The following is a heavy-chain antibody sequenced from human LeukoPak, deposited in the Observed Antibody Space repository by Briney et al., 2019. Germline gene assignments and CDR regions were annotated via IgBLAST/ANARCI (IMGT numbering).Heavy chain of an antibody. CDR1: GGSISSGSYY. CDR3: ARADYDILTGYYRGGPSDY. J-gene: IGHJ4*02. V-gene: IGHV4-61*02. D-gene: IGHD3-9*01. CDR2: IYTSGST. Sequence: SETLSLTCTVSGGSISSGSYYWSWIRQPAGKGLEWIGRIYTSGSTNYNPSLKSRVTISVDTSKNQFSLKLSSVTAADTAVYYCARADYDILTGYYRGGPSDYWGQGTLVTVSS.